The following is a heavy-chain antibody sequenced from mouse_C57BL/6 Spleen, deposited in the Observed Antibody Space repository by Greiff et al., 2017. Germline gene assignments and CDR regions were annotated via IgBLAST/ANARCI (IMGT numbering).Heavy chain of an antibody. J-gene: IGHJ2*01. CDR3: ARSGQLRLLVDY. CDR2: IDPSDSYT. CDR1: GYTFTSYW. D-gene: IGHD3-2*02. Sequence: QVQLQQPGAELVRPGTSVKLSCKASGYTFTSYWMHWVKQRPGQGLEWIGVIDPSDSYTNYTQKFKGKATLTVDPSSSTAYMQLSSLTSEDSAVYDCARSGQLRLLVDYWGQGTTRTVAS. V-gene: IGHV1-59*01.